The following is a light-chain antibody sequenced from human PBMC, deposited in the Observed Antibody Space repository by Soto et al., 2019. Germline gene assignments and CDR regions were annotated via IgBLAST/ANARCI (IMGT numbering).Light chain of an antibody. CDR3: SSFTSRSTFNYV. Sequence: QSALTQPRSVSGSPGQSVTISCTGTSIDVGDSDFVSWYQQHPGKAPKLMIYVVTKRPSGVPDRFSGSKSGNTASLTISGLQPEDEADYYCSSFTSRSTFNYVFGTGTKVTVL. CDR2: VVT. V-gene: IGLV2-11*01. J-gene: IGLJ1*01. CDR1: SIDVGDSDF.